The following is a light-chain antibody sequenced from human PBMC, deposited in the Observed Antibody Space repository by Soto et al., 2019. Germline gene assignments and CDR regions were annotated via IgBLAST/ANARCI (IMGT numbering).Light chain of an antibody. CDR3: QQSDSMPWT. V-gene: IGKV1-39*01. J-gene: IGKJ1*01. CDR1: QSISGY. CDR2: AAS. Sequence: DIQMTQSPSSLSASVGDRVTITCRASQSISGYLNWYQKKSGQAPRLLMYAASSLQSGVPSRFSGSGSGTDFTLTISSLQPEDSATYYCQQSDSMPWTFGQVTKVEIK.